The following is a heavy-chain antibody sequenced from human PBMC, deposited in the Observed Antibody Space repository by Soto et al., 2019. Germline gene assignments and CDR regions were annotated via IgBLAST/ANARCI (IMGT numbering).Heavy chain of an antibody. D-gene: IGHD2-15*01. CDR1: GYTITSYA. CDR3: ARGGRGTRYCSGGSCYGVGMDV. J-gene: IGHJ6*04. Sequence: SVKVSCNASGYTITSYAMHLVRHAPGQRLEWMGWINAGNGNTKYSQKFQGRVTITRDTSASTAYMELSSLRSEDTAVYYCARGGRGTRYCSGGSCYGVGMDVWGKGTTVTVSS. V-gene: IGHV1-3*01. CDR2: INAGNGNT.